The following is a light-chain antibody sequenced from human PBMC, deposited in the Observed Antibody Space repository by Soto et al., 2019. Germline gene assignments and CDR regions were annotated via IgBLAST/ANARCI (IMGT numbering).Light chain of an antibody. V-gene: IGLV2-14*01. CDR1: SSDVGGYNY. Sequence: QSALTQPASVSGSPGQSITISCTGTSSDVGGYNYASWYQQHPGKAPKLMIYDVSNRPSGVSNRFSGSKSGNTASLTISGLQAEDEADYYCSSYTSSSTHVVFGGRTKVTVL. J-gene: IGLJ2*01. CDR3: SSYTSSSTHVV. CDR2: DVS.